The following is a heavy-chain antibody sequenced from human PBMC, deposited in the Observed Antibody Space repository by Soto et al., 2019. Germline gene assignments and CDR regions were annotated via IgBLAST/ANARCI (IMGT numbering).Heavy chain of an antibody. J-gene: IGHJ6*02. D-gene: IGHD3-10*01. Sequence: SETLSLTCTVSGGSISSYYWSWIRQPPGKGLEWIGYIYYSGSTNYNPSPKSRVTISVDTSKNQFSLKLSSVTAADTAVYYCAIDSTPMVRGGYSYYYYCGRDVWGQGTTVTVSS. CDR2: IYYSGST. CDR3: AIDSTPMVRGGYSYYYYCGRDV. V-gene: IGHV4-59*01. CDR1: GGSISSYY.